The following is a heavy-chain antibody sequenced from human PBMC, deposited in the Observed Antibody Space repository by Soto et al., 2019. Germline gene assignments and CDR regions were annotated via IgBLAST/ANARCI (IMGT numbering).Heavy chain of an antibody. D-gene: IGHD5-12*01. CDR2: IFTSGSA. CDR3: ARDGKVDIDRGGYYYYDMDV. Sequence: SETLSLTCTVSGGSVGTGINYWTWIRQPPGEGLEWIGNIFTSGSANYDPSLKTRVTISVDTSKNQFSLKPTSVTAADTAVYYCARDGKVDIDRGGYYYYDMDVWGQGTTVTVSS. V-gene: IGHV4-61*01. CDR1: GGSVGTGINY. J-gene: IGHJ6*02.